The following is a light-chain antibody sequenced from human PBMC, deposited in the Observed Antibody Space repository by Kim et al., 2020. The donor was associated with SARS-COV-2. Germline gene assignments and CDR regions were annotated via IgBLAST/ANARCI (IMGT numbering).Light chain of an antibody. CDR1: SLRRYY. J-gene: IGLJ2*01. CDR3: NSRDSSDNVV. Sequence: VAMRQTVRITCQGDSLRRYYATWYQQKTGQAPIIVIYGKNIRPSGIPDRFSGSSSGNTASLTITGTQAGDEADYYCNSRDSSDNVVFGGGTKLTVL. CDR2: GKN. V-gene: IGLV3-19*01.